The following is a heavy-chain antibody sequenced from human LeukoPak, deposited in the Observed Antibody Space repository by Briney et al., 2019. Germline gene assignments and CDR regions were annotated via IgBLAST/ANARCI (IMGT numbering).Heavy chain of an antibody. V-gene: IGHV1-8*01. Sequence: ASVKVSCKAPGYTFTSYDINWVRQATGQGLEWMGWMNPNSGNTGYAQEFQGRVTMTRNTSISTAYMELSSLRSEDTAVYYCARGLEGYDFWSGYYVSSYYYYGMDVWGQGTTVTVSS. CDR3: ARGLEGYDFWSGYYVSSYYYYGMDV. D-gene: IGHD3-3*01. J-gene: IGHJ6*02. CDR1: GYTFTSYD. CDR2: MNPNSGNT.